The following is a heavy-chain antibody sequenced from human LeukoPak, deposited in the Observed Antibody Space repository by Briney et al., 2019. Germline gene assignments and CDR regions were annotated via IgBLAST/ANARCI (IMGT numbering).Heavy chain of an antibody. CDR3: ARDNSVGETAWWFDP. CDR1: GYSFTSYY. CDR2: INPSGSST. D-gene: IGHD1-26*01. J-gene: IGHJ5*02. V-gene: IGHV1-46*01. Sequence: GASVKVSCKASGYSFTSYYMHWVRQAPGQGLEWMGLINPSGSSTTYAQKFQGRVTMTRDMFTSTDYMGLTSLTSDDTAVYYCARDNSVGETAWWFDPWGQGTLVTVSS.